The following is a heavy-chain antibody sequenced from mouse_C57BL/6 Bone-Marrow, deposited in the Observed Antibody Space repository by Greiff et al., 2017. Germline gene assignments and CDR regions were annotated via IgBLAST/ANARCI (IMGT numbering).Heavy chain of an antibody. D-gene: IGHD1-1*01. CDR2: IDPSDSDT. V-gene: IGHV1-52*01. CDR3: ARRDYGSSLDY. CDR1: GYTFTSYC. Sequence: VQLQQSGAELVRPGSSVKLSCKASGYTFTSYCMHWVKQRPIQGLEWIGTIDPSDSDTHSNQKFTDKATLTVDKSSSTVYMQLSSVTSEDSAVYDCARRDYGSSLDYWGQGTTLTVSS. J-gene: IGHJ2*01.